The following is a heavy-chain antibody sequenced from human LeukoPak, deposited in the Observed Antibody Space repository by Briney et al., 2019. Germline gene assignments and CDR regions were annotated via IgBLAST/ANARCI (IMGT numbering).Heavy chain of an antibody. CDR1: GFTFSSYA. J-gene: IGHJ4*02. CDR2: ISGSGGST. D-gene: IGHD4/OR15-4a*01. Sequence: PGGSLRLSCAASGFTFSSYAMSWVRQAPGKGLEWVSAISGSGGSTYYADSVKGRFTISRDNAKNSLYLQMSSLRVEDTAVYYCARLSTMDEPADFWGQGTLVTVSS. CDR3: ARLSTMDEPADF. V-gene: IGHV3-23*01.